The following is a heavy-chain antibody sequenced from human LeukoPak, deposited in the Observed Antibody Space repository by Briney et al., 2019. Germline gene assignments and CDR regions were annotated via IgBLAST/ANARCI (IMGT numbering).Heavy chain of an antibody. V-gene: IGHV1-8*01. CDR2: MNPNSGNT. D-gene: IGHD6-19*01. Sequence: ASVKVSCKASGYTFTSYDINWVRQATGQGPEWMGWMNPNSGNTGYAQKFQGRVTMTRNTSISTAYMELSSLRSEDTAVYYCASIYSSGWYGDAFDIWGQGTMVTVSS. CDR3: ASIYSSGWYGDAFDI. CDR1: GYTFTSYD. J-gene: IGHJ3*02.